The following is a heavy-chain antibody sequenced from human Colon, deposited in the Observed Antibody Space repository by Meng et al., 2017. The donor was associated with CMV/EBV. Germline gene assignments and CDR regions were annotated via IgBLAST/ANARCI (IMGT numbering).Heavy chain of an antibody. D-gene: IGHD3-22*01. J-gene: IGHJ6*02. CDR2: ISGSGHIT. Sequence: GGSLRLSCTASGFTFINYDMTWVRQAPGKGLEWVSAISGSGHITVYVDSVKGRFTIPRDNSKNTVYQQMDSLRADDTALYYCAKGPWTSSGYYGNDVWGQGTTVTVSS. CDR1: GFTFINYD. CDR3: AKGPWTSSGYYGNDV. V-gene: IGHV3-23*01.